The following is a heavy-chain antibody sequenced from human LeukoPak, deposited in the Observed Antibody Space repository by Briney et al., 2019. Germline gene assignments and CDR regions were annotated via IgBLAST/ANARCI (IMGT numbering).Heavy chain of an antibody. D-gene: IGHD1-26*01. CDR3: ARDDSGSYPGYYYGMDV. CDR1: GGSVSSGSYY. J-gene: IGHJ6*02. Sequence: SETLSLTCTVSGGSVSSGSYYWSWIRQPPGKGLEWIGYIYYSGSTNYNPSLKSRVTISVDTSKNQFSLKLSSVTAADTAVYYCARDDSGSYPGYYYGMDVWGQGTTVTVSS. V-gene: IGHV4-61*01. CDR2: IYYSGST.